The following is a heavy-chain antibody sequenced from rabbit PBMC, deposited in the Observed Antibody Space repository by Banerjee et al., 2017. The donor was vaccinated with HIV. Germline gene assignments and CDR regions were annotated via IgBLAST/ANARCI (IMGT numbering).Heavy chain of an antibody. CDR2: IYTGDGST. Sequence: QSLEESGGDLVKPGASLTLTCKASGIDFSSYYYMCWVRQAPGKGLEWIACIYTGDGSTYYASWVNGRFSISRNTNQNTVTLQMTSLTAADTATYFCARSAIYTTYNLWGPGTLVTVS. J-gene: IGHJ4*01. D-gene: IGHD7-1*01. CDR3: ARSAIYTTYNL. CDR1: GIDFSSYYY. V-gene: IGHV1S43*01.